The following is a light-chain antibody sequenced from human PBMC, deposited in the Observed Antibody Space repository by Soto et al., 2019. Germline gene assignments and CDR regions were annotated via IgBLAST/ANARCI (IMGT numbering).Light chain of an antibody. CDR2: GAS. V-gene: IGKV3-15*01. Sequence: EIVMTQSPATLSVSPGERATLSCRASQSVSSNLAWYQQKPGQAPRHLIYGASTMATGISGRFSGSGSGTEFTLTISSLQSEDFAVYYCQQYNNWPPLDTFGQGTKLEIK. J-gene: IGKJ2*01. CDR3: QQYNNWPPLDT. CDR1: QSVSSN.